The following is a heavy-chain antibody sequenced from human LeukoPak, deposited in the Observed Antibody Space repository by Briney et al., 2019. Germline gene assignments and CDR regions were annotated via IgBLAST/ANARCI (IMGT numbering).Heavy chain of an antibody. D-gene: IGHD1-26*01. Sequence: GSLRLSCAASRFTFSSYSMNWVRQAPGKGLEWVSHITASGTAMFYADSVKGRFTISRDNAKNSLYLQTNSLRDEDTAVYYCASSGSYRFDYWGQGTLVTVSS. CDR2: ITASGTAM. V-gene: IGHV3-48*02. CDR3: ASSGSYRFDY. CDR1: RFTFSSYS. J-gene: IGHJ4*02.